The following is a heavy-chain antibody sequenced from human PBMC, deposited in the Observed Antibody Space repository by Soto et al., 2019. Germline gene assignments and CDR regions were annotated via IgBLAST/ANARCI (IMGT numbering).Heavy chain of an antibody. CDR1: GFTFSSYA. CDR3: ARGHDCRITRCYNVFDI. J-gene: IGHJ3*02. D-gene: IGHD2-2*02. V-gene: IGHV3-30-3*01. Sequence: GGSLRLSCAASGFTFSSYAMHWVRQAPGRGLEWVAVISYDGSNNYYAEFVKGRFTISIDHTQNTLYLQMNSLRSEDTAVYYCARGHDCRITRCYNVFDIWGQGTMVTVSS. CDR2: ISYDGSNN.